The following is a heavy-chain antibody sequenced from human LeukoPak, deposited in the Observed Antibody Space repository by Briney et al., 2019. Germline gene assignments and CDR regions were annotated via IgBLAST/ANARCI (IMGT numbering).Heavy chain of an antibody. CDR3: ASLTATHARSDAFDI. CDR1: GYTFTSYD. J-gene: IGHJ3*02. CDR2: MNPNSGNT. Sequence: ASVKVSCKASGYTFTSYDVNWVRQATGQGLEWMGWMNPNSGNTGYAQKFQGRVTITRNTSISTAYMELSSLRSEDTAVYYCASLTATHARSDAFDIWGQGTMVTVSS. D-gene: IGHD5-18*01. V-gene: IGHV1-8*03.